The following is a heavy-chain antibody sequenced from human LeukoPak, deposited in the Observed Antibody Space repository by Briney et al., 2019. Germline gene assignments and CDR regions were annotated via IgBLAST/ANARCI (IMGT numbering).Heavy chain of an antibody. CDR2: IYPGDSDT. Sequence: GESLKISCKGSGYSFTTYWIAWVRRMPGKGLEWMGIIYPGDSDTRYSPSFQGQVTISADKSISTAYLQWSSLKASDTAMYYCARRATIVDYFDPWGQGTLVTVSS. D-gene: IGHD5-24*01. J-gene: IGHJ5*02. CDR3: ARRATIVDYFDP. CDR1: GYSFTTYW. V-gene: IGHV5-51*01.